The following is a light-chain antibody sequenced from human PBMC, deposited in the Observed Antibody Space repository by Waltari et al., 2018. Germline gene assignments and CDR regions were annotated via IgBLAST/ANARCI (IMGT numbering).Light chain of an antibody. CDR3: QDSRDFT. Sequence: DMQMTQSPSTLSASVGDRVTITCRASQSISNWLAWYQQEPGKAPKPLIYKASKLASGVPSRFSGSGSGTEFTLTITTLQPDDFAIYYCQDSRDFTFGPGTKVNLK. J-gene: IGKJ3*01. CDR2: KAS. V-gene: IGKV1-5*03. CDR1: QSISNW.